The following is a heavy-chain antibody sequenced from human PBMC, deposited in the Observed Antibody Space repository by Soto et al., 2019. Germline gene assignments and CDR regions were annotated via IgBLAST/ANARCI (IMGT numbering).Heavy chain of an antibody. V-gene: IGHV3-23*01. CDR1: GFTFSSYA. D-gene: IGHD2-15*01. CDR3: VRTSLVVAAATREDY. CDR2: ISGSGSST. Sequence: GGSLRLSCAASGFTFSSYAMSWVRQAPGKGLGWVSGISGSGSSTCYADSVKGRFTISRDNAKNTLYLQMNSLRAEDTAVYYCVRTSLVVAAATREDYWGQGTLVTVSS. J-gene: IGHJ4*02.